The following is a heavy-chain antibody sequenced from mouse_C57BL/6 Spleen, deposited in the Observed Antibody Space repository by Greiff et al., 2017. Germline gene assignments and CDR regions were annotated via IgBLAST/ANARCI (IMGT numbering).Heavy chain of an antibody. V-gene: IGHV1-64*01. CDR3: ARERIYYGNYHAMDY. Sequence: QVQLQQPGAELVKPGASVKLSCKASGYTFTSYWMHWVKQRPGQGLEWIGMIHPNSGSTNYNEKFKSKATLTVDKSSSTAYMQLSSLTSEDSAGYYGARERIYYGNYHAMDYWGQGTSVTVSS. CDR1: GYTFTSYW. CDR2: IHPNSGST. J-gene: IGHJ4*01. D-gene: IGHD2-1*01.